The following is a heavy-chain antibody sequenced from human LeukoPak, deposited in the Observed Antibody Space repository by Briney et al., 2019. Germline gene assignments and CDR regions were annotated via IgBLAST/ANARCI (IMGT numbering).Heavy chain of an antibody. V-gene: IGHV1-8*01. D-gene: IGHD1-26*01. CDR3: ARGPRWTGSYYYFDY. Sequence: ASVKVSCKTSGYTFPSYDINWVRQGPGQRLEWRGWMNPNSGNTGYTQKFQGRVTISRNTSITTAYMELSSLRSEDTAVYYCARGPRWTGSYYYFDYWGQGTLVTVSS. CDR1: GYTFPSYD. J-gene: IGHJ4*02. CDR2: MNPNSGNT.